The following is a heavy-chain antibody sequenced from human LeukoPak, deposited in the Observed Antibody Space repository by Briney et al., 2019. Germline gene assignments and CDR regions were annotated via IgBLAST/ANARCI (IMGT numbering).Heavy chain of an antibody. CDR1: GFTVSSSY. CDR2: IYTPGGT. J-gene: IGHJ4*02. V-gene: IGHV3-66*01. D-gene: IGHD2/OR15-2a*01. Sequence: GGSLRLSCETSGFTVSSSYVIWVRQAAGEGLEWVSVIYTPGGTYYADSAKGRFTISRDNSEDTLYLQMNSLRVEDTAVYYCARVITQKGLFYWNWGLGTLVTVSS. CDR3: ARVITQKGLFYWN.